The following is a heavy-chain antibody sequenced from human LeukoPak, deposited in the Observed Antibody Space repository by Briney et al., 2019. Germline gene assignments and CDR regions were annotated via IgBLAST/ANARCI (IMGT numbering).Heavy chain of an antibody. CDR2: ISWNSGSI. V-gene: IGHV3-9*01. CDR1: GFTFDDYA. CDR3: AKDLKPTTVTIDGWNWFDP. J-gene: IGHJ5*02. Sequence: GRSLRLSCAASGFTFDDYAMHWVRQAPGKGLEWVSGISWNSGSIGYADSVKGRFTISRDNAKNSLYLQMNSLRAEDTALYYCAKDLKPTTVTIDGWNWFDPWGQGTLVTVSS. D-gene: IGHD4-17*01.